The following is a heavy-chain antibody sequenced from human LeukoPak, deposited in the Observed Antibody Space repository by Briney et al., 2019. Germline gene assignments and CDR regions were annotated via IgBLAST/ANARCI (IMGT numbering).Heavy chain of an antibody. CDR3: ARELSGTYSDALDI. Sequence: ASVKVSCKASGYTFIGYYIHWVRQAPGQGLEWMGWINPNSGYTNYAQKFQGRVTMTRDTAISTAYMDLSRLRSDDTAVYYCARELSGTYSDALDIWGLGTMVTVSS. J-gene: IGHJ3*02. D-gene: IGHD3-10*01. V-gene: IGHV1-2*02. CDR1: GYTFIGYY. CDR2: INPNSGYT.